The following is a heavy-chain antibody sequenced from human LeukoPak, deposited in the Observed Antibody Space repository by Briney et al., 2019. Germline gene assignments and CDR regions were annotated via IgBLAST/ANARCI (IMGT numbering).Heavy chain of an antibody. D-gene: IGHD3-10*01. CDR2: INHSGGT. J-gene: IGHJ6*03. CDR1: GGSFSGYY. V-gene: IGHV4-34*01. Sequence: SETLSLTCAVYGGSFSGYYWSWIRQPPGKGLEWIGEINHSGGTNYNPSLKSRVTISVDTSKNQFSLKLSSETAADTAVYYCARDPGARLYCCYYYMDVWGKGTTVTVSS. CDR3: ARDPGARLYCCYYYMDV.